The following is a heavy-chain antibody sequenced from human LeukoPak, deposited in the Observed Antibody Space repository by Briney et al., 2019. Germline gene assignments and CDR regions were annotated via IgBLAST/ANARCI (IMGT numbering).Heavy chain of an antibody. V-gene: IGHV4-30-4*01. CDR1: GGSISSGDYY. J-gene: IGHJ5*02. CDR2: MYDSGST. CDR3: ARPYYYDSRIDP. D-gene: IGHD3-22*01. Sequence: PSETLSLTCTVSGGSISSGDYYWSWIRQPPGKGLEWIAYMYDSGSTYYNPSLKSRVIMSADTSKNQLSLKLSSVTAADTAVYYCARPYYYDSRIDPWGQGILVTVSS.